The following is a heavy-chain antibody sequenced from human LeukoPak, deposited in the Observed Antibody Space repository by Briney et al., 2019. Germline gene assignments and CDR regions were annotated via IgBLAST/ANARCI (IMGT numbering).Heavy chain of an antibody. CDR3: ARGADYDSSGYYYPAWFDP. Sequence: SGSTNYNPSLKSRVTISVDTSKNQFSLKLSSVTAADTAVFYCARGADYDSSGYYYPAWFDPWGQGTLVTVSS. J-gene: IGHJ5*02. CDR2: SGST. V-gene: IGHV4-34*01. D-gene: IGHD3-22*01.